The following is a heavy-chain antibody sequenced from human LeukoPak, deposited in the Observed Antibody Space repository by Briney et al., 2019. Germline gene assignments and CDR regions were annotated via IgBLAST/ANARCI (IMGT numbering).Heavy chain of an antibody. CDR1: GGSVSSGYYY. D-gene: IGHD3-22*01. CDR3: ARVLTYYYDSGGYYLWYFDL. Sequence: SETLSLTCAVSGGSVSSGYYYWSWIRQPPGRGLEWIGYIYYSGSTNYNPSLKSRVTISVGTSKNQFSLKLSSVTAADTAVYYCARVLTYYYDSGGYYLWYFDLWGRGTLVTVSS. V-gene: IGHV4-61*01. CDR2: IYYSGST. J-gene: IGHJ2*01.